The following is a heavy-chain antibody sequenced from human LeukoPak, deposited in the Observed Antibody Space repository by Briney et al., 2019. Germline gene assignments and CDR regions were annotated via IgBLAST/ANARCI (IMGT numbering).Heavy chain of an antibody. CDR3: ARGYSGYDAFDI. CDR1: GGSISSYY. J-gene: IGHJ3*02. CDR2: IYYSGRT. V-gene: IGHV4-59*01. Sequence: SETLSLTCTVSGGSISSYYWSWIRQPPGKGLEWIGYIYYSGRTNYNPSLKSRVTILVDTSKKQCSLKLSSVTAADTAVYYCARGYSGYDAFDIWGQGTMVTVSS. D-gene: IGHD5-12*01.